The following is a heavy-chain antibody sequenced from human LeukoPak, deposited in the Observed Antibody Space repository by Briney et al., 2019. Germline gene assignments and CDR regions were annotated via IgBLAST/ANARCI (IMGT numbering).Heavy chain of an antibody. CDR3: ARGEDGDYYYQD. CDR2: INHSGSS. D-gene: IGHD4-17*01. V-gene: IGHV4-34*01. CDR1: GGSFSGCY. Sequence: SETLSLTCAGYGGSFSGCYLNWIRQPPGKGLEWIGEINHSGSSNYNPSLKSRVTISVDTSKNQFSLKLSSVTAADTAVYYCARGEDGDYYYQDWGQGTLVTVST. J-gene: IGHJ1*01.